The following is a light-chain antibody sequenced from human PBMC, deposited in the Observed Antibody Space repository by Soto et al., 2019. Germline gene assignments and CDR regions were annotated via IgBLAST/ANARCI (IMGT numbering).Light chain of an antibody. CDR3: QKYNTVPAT. CDR1: QGIGNS. CDR2: SAS. J-gene: IGKJ5*01. Sequence: DIQMTQSPPSLSASVGDRVTITCRASQGIGNSLAWYQQKPGTVPKLLIYSASTLQSVVPSRFSGSGSGTDFTLTISSLQPEDVAAYYGQKYNTVPATFGQGTRLEIK. V-gene: IGKV1-27*01.